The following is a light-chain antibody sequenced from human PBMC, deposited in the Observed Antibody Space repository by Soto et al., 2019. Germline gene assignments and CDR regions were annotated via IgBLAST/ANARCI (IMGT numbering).Light chain of an antibody. Sequence: DIQMTQSPSSLSASVGDRVTITCRASQGIRNDLGWYQQKPGKAPKLLIYDASNLETGIPSRFSGSGSGTDFTFTISSLQPEDIATYYCQQYDNLFTFGQGTRLEIK. CDR2: DAS. V-gene: IGKV1-33*01. CDR1: QGIRND. J-gene: IGKJ5*01. CDR3: QQYDNLFT.